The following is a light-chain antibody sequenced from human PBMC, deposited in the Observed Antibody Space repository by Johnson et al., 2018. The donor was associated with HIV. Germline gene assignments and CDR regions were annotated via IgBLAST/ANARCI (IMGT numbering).Light chain of an antibody. CDR3: GTWASSLSAEV. V-gene: IGLV1-51*01. J-gene: IGLJ1*01. CDR1: SSNIGNNY. CDR2: DNN. Sequence: QSVLTQPPSVSAAPGQKVTISCSGSSSNIGNNYVSWYQQLPGTAPKLLIYDNNKRPSGIPDRFSGSKSGTSATLGITGLQTGDEADYYCGTWASSLSAEVVGIVTKATFL.